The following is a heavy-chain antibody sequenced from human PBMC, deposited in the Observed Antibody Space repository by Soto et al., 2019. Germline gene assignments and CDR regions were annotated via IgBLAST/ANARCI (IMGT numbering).Heavy chain of an antibody. CDR1: GGSISSYY. V-gene: IGHV4-59*01. CDR2: IYYSGST. Sequence: PSETLSLTCTVSGGSISSYYWSWIRQPPGKGLEWIGYIYYSGSTNYNPSLKSRVTISVDTSKNQFSLKLSSVTAADTAMYYCARDTEAVAAGHAFDIWGQGTMVTVSS. CDR3: ARDTEAVAAGHAFDI. J-gene: IGHJ3*02. D-gene: IGHD6-19*01.